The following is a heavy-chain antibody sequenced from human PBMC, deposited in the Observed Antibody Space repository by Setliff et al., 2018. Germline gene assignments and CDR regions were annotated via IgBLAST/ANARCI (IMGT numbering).Heavy chain of an antibody. Sequence: ASETLSLTCTVSGGSISSYYWSWIRQPAGKGLGWIGHIYIGGSANYNPSLKSRVAMSMNTSKNQFSLKLMSVTTADMAVYYCARGQWLDPLVYYYLDVWAKGTTVTVSS. D-gene: IGHD6-19*01. CDR3: ARGQWLDPLVYYYLDV. CDR2: IYIGGSA. J-gene: IGHJ6*03. CDR1: GGSISSYY. V-gene: IGHV4-4*07.